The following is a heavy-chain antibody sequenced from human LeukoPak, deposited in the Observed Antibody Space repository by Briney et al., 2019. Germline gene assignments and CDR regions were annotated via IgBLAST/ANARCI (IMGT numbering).Heavy chain of an antibody. CDR2: IYYSGST. CDR1: GGSISSSSYY. CDR3: VRAKISAAGVWLFDP. V-gene: IGHV4-39*07. J-gene: IGHJ5*02. D-gene: IGHD6-13*01. Sequence: SETLSLTCTVSGGSISSSSYYWGWIRQPPGKGLEWIGSIYYSGSTYYNPSLKSRVTISVDTSKNQFSLKLSSVTAADTAVYYCVRAKISAAGVWLFDPWGQGTLITVSS.